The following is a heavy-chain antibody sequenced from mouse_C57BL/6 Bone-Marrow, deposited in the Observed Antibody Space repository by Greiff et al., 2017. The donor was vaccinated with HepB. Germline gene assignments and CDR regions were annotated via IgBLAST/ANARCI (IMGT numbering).Heavy chain of an antibody. Sequence: DVKLVESGGGLVQPGESLKLSCESNEYEFPSHDMSWVRKTPEKRLELVAAINSDGGSTYYPDTMERRFTISRDNTKKTLYLQMSSLRSEDTALYYCARHGYYSNFDWYFDVWGTGTTVTVSS. CDR3: ARHGYYSNFDWYFDV. CDR1: EYEFPSHD. V-gene: IGHV5-2*01. CDR2: INSDGGST. J-gene: IGHJ1*03. D-gene: IGHD2-5*01.